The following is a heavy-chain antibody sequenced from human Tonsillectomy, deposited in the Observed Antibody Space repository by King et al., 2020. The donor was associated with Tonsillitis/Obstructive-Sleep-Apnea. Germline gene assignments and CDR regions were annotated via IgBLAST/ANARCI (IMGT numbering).Heavy chain of an antibody. V-gene: IGHV4-39*01. CDR2: FYYSGST. CDR1: GGSISSSSYY. Sequence: QLQESGPGLVKPSETLSLTCTVSGGSISSSSYYWGWIRQPPGKGLEWIGRFYYSGSTYYNPSLKSRVTISVDTSKNQFSLKLSSVTAADTAVYYCARHLSYCGGDCYPDAFDIWGQGTMVTVSS. D-gene: IGHD2-21*01. J-gene: IGHJ3*02. CDR3: ARHLSYCGGDCYPDAFDI.